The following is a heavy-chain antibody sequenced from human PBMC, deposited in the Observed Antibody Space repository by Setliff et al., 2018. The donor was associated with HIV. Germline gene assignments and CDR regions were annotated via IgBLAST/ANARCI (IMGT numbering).Heavy chain of an antibody. Sequence: ASVKVSCKASGYTFTNFGVGWVRQAPGQGLEWMGWVSPYNGHTKYAQRFQGRVTMSTDTSTSTICMELTSLRSDDTAVYYCARDKKEVVVSDYYYYYYMDVWGKGTTVTVSS. CDR1: GYTFTNFG. J-gene: IGHJ6*03. D-gene: IGHD2-15*01. V-gene: IGHV1-18*01. CDR3: ARDKKEVVVSDYYYYYYMDV. CDR2: VSPYNGHT.